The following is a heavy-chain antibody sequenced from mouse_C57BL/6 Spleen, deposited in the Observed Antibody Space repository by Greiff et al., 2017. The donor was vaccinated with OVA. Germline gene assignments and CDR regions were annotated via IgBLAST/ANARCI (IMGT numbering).Heavy chain of an antibody. J-gene: IGHJ1*03. Sequence: VQLQQPGAELVMPGASVKLSCKASGYTFTSYWMHWVKQRPGQGLEWIGEIDPSDSYTNYNQKFKGKSTLTVAKSSSTAYMQLSSLTSEDSAVYYCARSHYYGSSPWYFDVWGTGTTVTVSA. CDR3: ARSHYYGSSPWYFDV. CDR2: IDPSDSYT. V-gene: IGHV1-69*01. D-gene: IGHD1-1*01. CDR1: GYTFTSYW.